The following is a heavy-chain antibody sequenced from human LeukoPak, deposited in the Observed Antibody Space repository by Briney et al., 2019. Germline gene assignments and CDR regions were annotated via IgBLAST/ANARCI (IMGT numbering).Heavy chain of an antibody. CDR2: ISSSSSYI. CDR1: GFTFSSYS. CDR3: ASSLGIEVAGPLDY. D-gene: IGHD6-19*01. V-gene: IGHV3-21*01. J-gene: IGHJ4*02. Sequence: GGSLRLSCAASGFTFSSYSMNWVRQAPGKGLEWVSSISSSSSYIYYADSVKGRFTISRDNAKNSLYLQMNSLRAEDTAVYYCASSLGIEVAGPLDYWGQGTLVTVSS.